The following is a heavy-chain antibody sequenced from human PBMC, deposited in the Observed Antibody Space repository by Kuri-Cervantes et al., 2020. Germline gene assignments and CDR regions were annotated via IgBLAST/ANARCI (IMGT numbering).Heavy chain of an antibody. Sequence: SETLSLTCAVYGGSFSGYYWSWIRQPPGKGLEWIGEINHSGSTNYNPSLKSRVTISVDTSKNQFSLKLSSVTVADTAVYYCARHRLEWGSGSRYYYGMDVWGQGTTVTVSS. D-gene: IGHD3-10*01. CDR2: INHSGST. CDR3: ARHRLEWGSGSRYYYGMDV. J-gene: IGHJ6*02. CDR1: GGSFSGYY. V-gene: IGHV4-34*01.